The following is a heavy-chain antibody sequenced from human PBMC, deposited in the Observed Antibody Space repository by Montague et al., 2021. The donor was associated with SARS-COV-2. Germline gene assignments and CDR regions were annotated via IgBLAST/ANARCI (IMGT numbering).Heavy chain of an antibody. CDR2: IKQDGSDK. CDR3: ARDFYYYMDV. CDR1: GFTFSTNL. Sequence: SLRLSCAASGFTFSTNLMSLVRQAPGTGLEWVANIKQDGSDKFYVASVKGRFTLSTDNAKNSVYLQMDGLRPEDTAVYYCARDFYYYMDVWGKGTTVTVS. V-gene: IGHV3-7*01. J-gene: IGHJ6*03.